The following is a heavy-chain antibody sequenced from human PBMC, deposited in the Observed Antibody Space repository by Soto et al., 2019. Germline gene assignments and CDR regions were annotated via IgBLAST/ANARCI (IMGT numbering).Heavy chain of an antibody. CDR3: ARTRGRYFSGSGYYYYRGMDV. CDR2: INPSGGST. D-gene: IGHD3-9*01. V-gene: IGHV1-46*01. CDR1: GYTFTSYY. J-gene: IGHJ6*02. Sequence: ASVKVSCKASGYTFTSYYMHWVRQAPGQGLEWMGIINPSGGSTSYAQKFQGRVTMTRDTSTSTVYMELSSLRSEDTAVYYCARTRGRYFSGSGYYYYRGMDVWGQGTTVTVSS.